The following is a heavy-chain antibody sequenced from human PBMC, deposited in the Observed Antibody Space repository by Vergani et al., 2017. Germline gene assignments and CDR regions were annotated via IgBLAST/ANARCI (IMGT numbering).Heavy chain of an antibody. Sequence: QVQLQESGPGLVKSSETLSLTCSVSFDSIRNLYCNWIRQPPGKGLEWIGSIHYSENTNYKPSLKTPVTISVDTSKNQFSLTLTSVTAADTAVYYCASDTHSGQRADRWGQGILVTVTS. CDR3: ASDTHSGQRADR. D-gene: IGHD6-19*01. V-gene: IGHV4-59*11. J-gene: IGHJ5*02. CDR2: IHYSENT. CDR1: FDSIRNLY.